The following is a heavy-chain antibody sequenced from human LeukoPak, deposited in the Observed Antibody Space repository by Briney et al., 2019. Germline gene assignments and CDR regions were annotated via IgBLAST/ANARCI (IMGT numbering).Heavy chain of an antibody. CDR1: GGSISSYY. CDR3: ASVTYYYGSGSYSFDY. Sequence: SETLSLTCTVSGGSISSYYWSWIRQPPGKGLEWIGYIYYSGSTNYNPSLKSRVTISVDTSKNQFSLKLSSVTAADTAVYYCASVTYYYGSGSYSFDYWGQGTLVTVSS. D-gene: IGHD3-10*01. J-gene: IGHJ4*02. V-gene: IGHV4-59*01. CDR2: IYYSGST.